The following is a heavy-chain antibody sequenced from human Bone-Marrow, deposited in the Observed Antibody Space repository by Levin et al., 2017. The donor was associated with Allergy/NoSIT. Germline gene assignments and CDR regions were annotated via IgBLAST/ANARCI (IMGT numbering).Heavy chain of an antibody. V-gene: IGHV3-53*01. CDR1: GVTVSNHY. CDR3: ARDPGGGGY. CDR2: IYSGGST. J-gene: IGHJ4*02. D-gene: IGHD1-1*01. Sequence: GESLKISCAASGVTVSNHYMSWVRQAPGKGLEWVSHIYSGGSTYYADSVKGRFTISRDNSKNTVYLQMNSLRAEDTAVYYCARDPGGGGYWGQGTLVTVSS.